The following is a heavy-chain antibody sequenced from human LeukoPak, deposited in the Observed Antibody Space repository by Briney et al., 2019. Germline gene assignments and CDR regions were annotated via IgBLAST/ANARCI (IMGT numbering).Heavy chain of an antibody. J-gene: IGHJ3*02. V-gene: IGHV4-34*01. CDR1: GGSFSGYY. Sequence: SETLSLTCAVYGGSFSGYYWSWIRQPPGKGLEWIGEINHSGSTNYNPSLKSRVTISVDTSKNQFSLKLSSVTAADTAVYYCARVTDIVVVPAAKGGAFDIWGQGTMVTVSS. CDR3: ARVTDIVVVPAAKGGAFDI. D-gene: IGHD2-2*01. CDR2: INHSGST.